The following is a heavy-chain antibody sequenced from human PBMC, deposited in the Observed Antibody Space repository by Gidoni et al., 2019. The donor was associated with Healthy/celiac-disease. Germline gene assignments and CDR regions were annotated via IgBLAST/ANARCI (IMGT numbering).Heavy chain of an antibody. D-gene: IGHD6-13*01. CDR1: VFTLCDCA. Sequence: EVQLVESGGGLVQPGRSLRLSCAASVFTLCDCAMHWVRQAPGKGRDWVSGISWNSGSIGYADSVKGRFTISRDNAKSSLYLQMNSLRAEDTALYYCAKDGYSSSWSRVGWFDLWGQGTLVTVSS. CDR3: AKDGYSSSWSRVGWFDL. CDR2: ISWNSGSI. J-gene: IGHJ5*02. V-gene: IGHV3-9*01.